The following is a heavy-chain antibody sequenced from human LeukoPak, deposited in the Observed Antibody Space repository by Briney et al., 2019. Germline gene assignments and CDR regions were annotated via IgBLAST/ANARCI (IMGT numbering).Heavy chain of an antibody. CDR2: ISAYNGNT. D-gene: IGHD2-15*01. CDR3: ARDPDVVVVAATPSYFQH. CDR1: GYTFTSYG. J-gene: IGHJ1*01. Sequence: ASVKVSCKASGYTFTSYGISWVRQAPGQGLEWMGWISAYNGNTNYAQKLRGRVTMTTDTSTSTAYMELRSLRSDDTAVYYCARDPDVVVVAATPSYFQHWGQGTLVTVSS. V-gene: IGHV1-18*01.